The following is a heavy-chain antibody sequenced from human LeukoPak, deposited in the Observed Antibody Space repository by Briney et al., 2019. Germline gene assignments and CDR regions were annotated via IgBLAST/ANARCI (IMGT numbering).Heavy chain of an antibody. CDR1: GGTFSSYA. CDR3: ATGTAMVIRSGAFDI. Sequence: ASVKVSCKASGGTFSSYAISWVRQAPGQGLEWMGGIIPIFGTANYAQKFQGRVTMTEDTSTDTAYMELSSLRSEDTAVYYCATGTAMVIRSGAFDIWGQGTMVTVSS. J-gene: IGHJ3*02. CDR2: IIPIFGTA. V-gene: IGHV1-69*06. D-gene: IGHD5-18*01.